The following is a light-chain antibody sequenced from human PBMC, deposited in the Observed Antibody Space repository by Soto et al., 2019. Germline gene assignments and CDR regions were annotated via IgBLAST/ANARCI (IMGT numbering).Light chain of an antibody. CDR1: SSDVGGYNY. J-gene: IGLJ1*01. Sequence: QSALTQPPSASGSPGQSVTISCTGTSSDVGGYNYVSWYQQHPGKAPKLMIYEVSKRPSGVRDRFSGSKSGNTASLTVSGLQAEDEADYYCSSYAGSNNSYVFGTGTKVTVL. CDR3: SSYAGSNNSYV. V-gene: IGLV2-8*01. CDR2: EVS.